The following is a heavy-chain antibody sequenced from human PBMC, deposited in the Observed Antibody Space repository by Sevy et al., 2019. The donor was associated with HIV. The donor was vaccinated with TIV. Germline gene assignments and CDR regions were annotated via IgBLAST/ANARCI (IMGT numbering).Heavy chain of an antibody. D-gene: IGHD6-19*01. CDR1: GFTVSRYG. J-gene: IGHJ6*03. Sequence: GGSLRLSCAASGFTVSRYGMHWVRQAPGKGLEWVAVIWYDGSNKYYADSVKGRFTISRDNSKNTLYLQMNSLRAEDTAVYYCAKGTVPYSSGWYYYYYYYMDVWGKGTTVTVSS. CDR2: IWYDGSNK. V-gene: IGHV3-33*06. CDR3: AKGTVPYSSGWYYYYYYYMDV.